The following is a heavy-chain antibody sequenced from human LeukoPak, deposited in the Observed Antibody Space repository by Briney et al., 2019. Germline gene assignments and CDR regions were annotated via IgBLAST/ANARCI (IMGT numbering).Heavy chain of an antibody. CDR3: ARAGIAAAATRGGFYFDY. CDR2: IYPGDSDT. V-gene: IGHV5-51*01. CDR1: GYSFTSYW. Sequence: GESLKISCKGSGYSFTSYWIGWVRQMPGKGLEWMGIIYPGDSDTRYSPSFQGQVTISADKSISTAYLQWSSLKASGTAMYYCARAGIAAAATRGGFYFDYWGQGTLVTVSS. D-gene: IGHD6-13*01. J-gene: IGHJ4*02.